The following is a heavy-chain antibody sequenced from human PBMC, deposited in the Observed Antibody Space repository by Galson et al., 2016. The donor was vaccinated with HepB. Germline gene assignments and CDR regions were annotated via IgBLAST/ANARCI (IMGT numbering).Heavy chain of an antibody. J-gene: IGHJ4*02. Sequence: SETLSLTCAVSGDSISWTWWSWVCQAPGKGLEWIGEMHHSGLSNSNPSLKSRVSTAVDTSRNQFSLRLSSVNDADTAVCYCVRHRMCQFGFWGQGALVTVSS. CDR1: GDSISWTW. CDR3: VRHRMCQFGF. CDR2: MHHSGLS. D-gene: IGHD2/OR15-2a*01. V-gene: IGHV4-4*02.